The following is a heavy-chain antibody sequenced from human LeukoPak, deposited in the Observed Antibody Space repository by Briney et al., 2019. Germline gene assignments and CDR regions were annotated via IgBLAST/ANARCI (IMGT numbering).Heavy chain of an antibody. CDR1: GFTFDDHT. Sequence: GGSLRLSCAASGFTFDDHTMHWVRQAPGKGLEWVSLISWDGGSTYYADSVKGRFTISRDNSKNSLYLQMNSLRTEDTALYYCAKDPKRAGDLDYYFDYWGQGTLVTVSS. J-gene: IGHJ4*02. V-gene: IGHV3-43*01. CDR2: ISWDGGST. D-gene: IGHD4-17*01. CDR3: AKDPKRAGDLDYYFDY.